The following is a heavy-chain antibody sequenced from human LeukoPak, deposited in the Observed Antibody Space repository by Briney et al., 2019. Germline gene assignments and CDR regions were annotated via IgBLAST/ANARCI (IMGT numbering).Heavy chain of an antibody. J-gene: IGHJ4*02. V-gene: IGHV7-4-1*02. D-gene: IGHD3-10*01. CDR2: INTNTGNP. CDR3: ARGYAGSGSYYGL. Sequence: GASVKVSCKASGYTFTTYGMNWVRQAPGQGLEWMGWINTNTGNPTYAQGFTGRFVFSLDTSVSTAYLQISSLKAEDTALYYCARGYAGSGSYYGLWGQGTLVTVSS. CDR1: GYTFTTYG.